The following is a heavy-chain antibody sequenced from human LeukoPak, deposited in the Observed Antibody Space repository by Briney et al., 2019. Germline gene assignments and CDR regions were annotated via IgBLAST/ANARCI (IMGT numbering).Heavy chain of an antibody. V-gene: IGHV1-2*02. CDR2: INPNSGGT. J-gene: IGHJ6*03. CDR3: ARAGYCSSTSCYGPPKYYHYYYMDV. Sequence: ASVKVSCKASGYTFTGYYMHWVRQAPGQGLEWMGWINPNSGGTNYAQKFQGRVTMTRDTSISTAYMELSRLRSDDTAVYYCARAGYCSSTSCYGPPKYYHYYYMDVWGKGTTVTVSS. D-gene: IGHD2-2*03. CDR1: GYTFTGYY.